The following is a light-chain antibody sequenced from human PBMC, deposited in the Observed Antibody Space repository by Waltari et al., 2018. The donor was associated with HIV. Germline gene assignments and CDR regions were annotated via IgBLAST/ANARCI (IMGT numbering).Light chain of an antibody. CDR1: QSLSNTN. V-gene: IGKV3-15*01. CDR3: QQYNNWPPT. CDR2: GAS. J-gene: IGKJ2*01. Sequence: EIVMTQSPATLSVSTGERATLSCRASQSLSNTNLAWYQQKPGQAPRLLIHGASTRATGIPARFSGSGSGTEFTLTISSLQSEDSAIYYCQQYNNWPPTFGQGARLEIQ.